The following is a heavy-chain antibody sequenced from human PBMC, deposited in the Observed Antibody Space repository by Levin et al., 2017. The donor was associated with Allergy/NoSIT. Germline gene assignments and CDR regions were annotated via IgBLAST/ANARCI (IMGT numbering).Heavy chain of an antibody. CDR1: GFTLSSHW. V-gene: IGHV3-74*01. J-gene: IGHJ4*02. Sequence: GGSLRLSCAASGFTLSSHWMHWVRQAPGKGLVWVSRISGDGTRTSYADSVRGRFPISRDNAKSTLYLQINSLRVEDTAVYYCTRRAREVWFGDDDYFDHWGQGILVSVSS. CDR2: ISGDGTRT. CDR3: TRRAREVWFGDDDYFDH. D-gene: IGHD3-10*01.